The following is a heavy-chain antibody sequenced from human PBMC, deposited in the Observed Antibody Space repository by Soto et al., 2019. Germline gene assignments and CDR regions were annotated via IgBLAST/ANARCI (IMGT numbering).Heavy chain of an antibody. CDR2: VKQDGSER. Sequence: PGGSLRLSCAVSGFTFSNYGMNWVRQAPGKGLEWVANVKQDGSERYCVDSLKGRFTISRDNAKNSLYLQMNSLRAEDTAVYYCARYGYYYGMDVWGQGTTVTVSS. J-gene: IGHJ6*02. D-gene: IGHD4-17*01. CDR1: GFTFSNYG. V-gene: IGHV3-7*01. CDR3: ARYGYYYGMDV.